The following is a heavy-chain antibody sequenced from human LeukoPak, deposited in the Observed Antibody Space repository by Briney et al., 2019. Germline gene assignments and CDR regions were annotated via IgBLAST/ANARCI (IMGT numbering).Heavy chain of an antibody. CDR1: GLGFSNFW. V-gene: IGHV3-74*01. J-gene: IGHJ4*01. CDR2: IKADGTTT. Sequence: GGSLRLSCTASGLGFSNFWMHWVRQAPGKGLVWVSRIKADGTTTAYAASVKGRFTISRDNAKNTLYLEMNSLRAEDTATYFCAREADPSRYASPSPDYWGQGTPVTVSS. D-gene: IGHD2-2*01. CDR3: AREADPSRYASPSPDY.